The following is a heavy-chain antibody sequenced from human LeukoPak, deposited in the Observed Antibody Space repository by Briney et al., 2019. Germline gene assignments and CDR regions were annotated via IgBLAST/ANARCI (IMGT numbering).Heavy chain of an antibody. CDR3: ARRRGWSVDY. Sequence: SETLSLTCTVSGDSISSSSYYWGWIRQPLGKGLEWIGSIYYSGNTYYNPSLKSRVTISVDTSKNQFSLKLSSVTAADTAVYYCARRRGWSVDYWGQGTLVTVSS. J-gene: IGHJ4*02. CDR2: IYYSGNT. D-gene: IGHD6-19*01. CDR1: GDSISSSSYY. V-gene: IGHV4-39*01.